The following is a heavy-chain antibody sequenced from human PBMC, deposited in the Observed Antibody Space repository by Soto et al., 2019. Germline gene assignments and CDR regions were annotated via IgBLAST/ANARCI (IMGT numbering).Heavy chain of an antibody. Sequence: GGSLRLSCAASGFTVSSNYMSWVRQAPGKGLEWVSVIYSGGSAYYADSVKGRFTISRDNSRNTLYLQMNSLRAEDTAVYYCARDVGSYDDYWGQGTLVTVSS. CDR2: IYSGGSA. CDR1: GFTVSSNY. D-gene: IGHD3-3*01. J-gene: IGHJ4*02. CDR3: ARDVGSYDDY. V-gene: IGHV3-66*01.